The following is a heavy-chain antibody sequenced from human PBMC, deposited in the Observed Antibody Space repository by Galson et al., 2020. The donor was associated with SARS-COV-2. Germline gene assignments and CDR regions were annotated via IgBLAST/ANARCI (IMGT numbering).Heavy chain of an antibody. CDR2: ISTDGNNK. CDR1: GFTFSNFG. J-gene: IGHJ3*01. Sequence: GESLKISCAASGFTFSNFGMHWVRQAPGKGLEWVAVISTDGNNKYDADSAKGRFTISRDNSKNTLYLQMNSLRPEDTAVYFCARAGYSSTWSLGDAFDVWGQGSLGTVS. D-gene: IGHD6-13*01. V-gene: IGHV3-30*03. CDR3: ARAGYSSTWSLGDAFDV.